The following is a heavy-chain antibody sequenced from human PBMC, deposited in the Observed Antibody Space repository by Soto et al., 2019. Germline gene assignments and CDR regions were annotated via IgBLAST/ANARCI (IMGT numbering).Heavy chain of an antibody. CDR2: ISARGDNT. Sequence: PGGSLRRSCTASGLSLSNSAMSCVRQAPGKGLAWVSAISARGDNTYYADSVKGRFTISRDKSKNTLYLQMNSLRADDTAVYYCARDQTYRGNYFDYWGQGTLVTVSS. CDR1: GLSLSNSA. V-gene: IGHV3-23*01. J-gene: IGHJ4*02. CDR3: ARDQTYRGNYFDY. D-gene: IGHD5-12*01.